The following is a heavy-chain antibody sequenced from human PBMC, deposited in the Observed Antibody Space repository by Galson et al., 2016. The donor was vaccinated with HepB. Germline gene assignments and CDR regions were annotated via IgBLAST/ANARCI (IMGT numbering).Heavy chain of an antibody. CDR1: GGTFSRYA. CDR2: IIPIFNTA. V-gene: IGHV1-69*06. Sequence: SVKVSCKASGGTFSRYAISWVRQAPGQGLEYMGEIIPIFNTANYAQKFQDRIKINADKSTSTAYMELNSLRYEDTAVYYCARFPRGGFGVPTPLWGQGTLVTVAS. D-gene: IGHD3-3*01. CDR3: ARFPRGGFGVPTPL. J-gene: IGHJ4*02.